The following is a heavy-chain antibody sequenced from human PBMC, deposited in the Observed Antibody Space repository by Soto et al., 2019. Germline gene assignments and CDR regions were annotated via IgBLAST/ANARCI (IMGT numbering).Heavy chain of an antibody. CDR1: GFTFSSYA. CDR3: ARSSTSVVPAATIDY. Sequence: QVQLVESGGGVVQPGRSLRLSCAASGFTFSSYAMHWVRQAPGKGLEWVAVISYDGSNKYYADSVKGRFTISRDNSKNTLYLQMNSLRAEDTAVYYCARSSTSVVPAATIDYWGQGTLVTVSS. CDR2: ISYDGSNK. J-gene: IGHJ4*02. V-gene: IGHV3-30-3*01. D-gene: IGHD2-2*01.